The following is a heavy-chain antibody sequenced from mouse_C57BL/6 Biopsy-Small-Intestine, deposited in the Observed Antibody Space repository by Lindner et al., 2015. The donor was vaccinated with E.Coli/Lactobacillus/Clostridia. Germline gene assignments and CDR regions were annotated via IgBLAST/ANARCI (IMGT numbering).Heavy chain of an antibody. CDR2: IDTSTGNP. CDR1: GYSFTSYN. CDR3: ARDQGMAAAYKNWYFGL. Sequence: VKVSCKASGYSFTSYNMNWVRQAPGQGLEWVGWIDTSTGNPTYAQGFTGRFVFSLDTSLRTTYLQITSLKAEDTAVYFCARDQGMAAAYKNWYFGLWGRGTLITVSS. V-gene: IGHV9-3*02. D-gene: IGHD2-10*02. J-gene: IGHJ1*01.